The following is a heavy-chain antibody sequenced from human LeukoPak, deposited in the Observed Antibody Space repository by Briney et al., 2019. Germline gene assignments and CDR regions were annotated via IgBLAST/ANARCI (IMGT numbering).Heavy chain of an antibody. V-gene: IGHV1-2*06. CDR2: INPNSGGT. J-gene: IGHJ4*02. Sequence: ASVKVSCKASGYTFTGYYMHWVRQAPGQGLEWMGRINPNSGGTNYAQKFQGRVTMTRDTSISAAYMELSRLRSDDTAVYYCARVGSYGVYPDYWGQGTLVTVSS. D-gene: IGHD4-17*01. CDR3: ARVGSYGVYPDY. CDR1: GYTFTGYY.